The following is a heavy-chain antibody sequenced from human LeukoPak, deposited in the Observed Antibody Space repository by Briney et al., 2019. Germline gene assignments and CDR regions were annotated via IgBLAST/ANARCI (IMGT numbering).Heavy chain of an antibody. CDR2: IIPILGIA. CDR3: ARGSGYSSGWPHHD. D-gene: IGHD6-19*01. Sequence: SVKVSCKASGGTFSSYAISWVRQAPGQGLEWMGRIIPILGIANYAQKFQGRVTITADKSTSTAYMELSSLRSEDTAVYYCARGSGYSSGWPHHDWGQGTLVTVSS. J-gene: IGHJ4*02. V-gene: IGHV1-69*04. CDR1: GGTFSSYA.